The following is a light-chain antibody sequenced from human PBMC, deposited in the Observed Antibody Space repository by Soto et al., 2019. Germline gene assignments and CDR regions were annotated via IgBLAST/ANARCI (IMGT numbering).Light chain of an antibody. CDR2: GAS. Sequence: EIVMTQSPATLSVSPGEGATLSCRASQSISIHLAWFQQKPGQAPRLLITGASTRVTGIPARFSGSGSGTEFTLTISSLQSEDFAVYYCQQYHGWPWTFGQGTKVEIK. J-gene: IGKJ1*01. V-gene: IGKV3-15*01. CDR1: QSISIH. CDR3: QQYHGWPWT.